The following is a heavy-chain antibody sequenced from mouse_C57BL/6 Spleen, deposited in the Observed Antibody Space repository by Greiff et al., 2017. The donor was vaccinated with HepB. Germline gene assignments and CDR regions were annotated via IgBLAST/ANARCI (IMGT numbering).Heavy chain of an antibody. CDR1: GYTFTSYG. CDR3: ARQDYGSSGFDH. D-gene: IGHD1-1*01. V-gene: IGHV1-81*01. J-gene: IGHJ2*01. Sequence: VQLQQSGAELARPGASVKLSCKASGYTFTSYGISWVKQRTGQGLEWIGEIYPRSGNTYYNEKFKGKATLTADKSSSTAYMELRSLTSEDSAVYFCARQDYGSSGFDHWGQGTTLTVSS. CDR2: IYPRSGNT.